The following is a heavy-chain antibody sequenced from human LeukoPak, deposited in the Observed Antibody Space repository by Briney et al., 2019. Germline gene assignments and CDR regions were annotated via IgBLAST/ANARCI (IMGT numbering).Heavy chain of an antibody. CDR1: GFTVSSNY. CDR2: ISSSGSTI. V-gene: IGHV3-11*04. D-gene: IGHD3-3*01. CDR3: ARGGTIFGPYYYYYMDV. Sequence: GGSLRLSCAASGFTVSSNYMSWVRQAPGKGLEWVSSISSSGSTIYYADSVKGRFTISRDNAKNSLYLQMNSLRAEDTAVYYCARGGTIFGPYYYYYMDVWGKGTTVTVSS. J-gene: IGHJ6*03.